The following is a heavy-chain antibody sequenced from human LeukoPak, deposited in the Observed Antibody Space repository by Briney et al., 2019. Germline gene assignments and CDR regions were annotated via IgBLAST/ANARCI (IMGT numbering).Heavy chain of an antibody. V-gene: IGHV5-10-1*01. D-gene: IGHD3-22*01. J-gene: IGHJ4*02. CDR3: ARVTYYYDSSGYYPLRYFDY. CDR2: IDPSDSYT. CDR1: GYSFTSYW. Sequence: GESLKISCKGSGYSFTSYWISWVRQMPGKGLEWMGWIDPSDSYTNYSPSFQGHVTISADKSISTAYLQWSSLKASDTAMYYCARVTYYYDSSGYYPLRYFDYWGQGTLVTVSS.